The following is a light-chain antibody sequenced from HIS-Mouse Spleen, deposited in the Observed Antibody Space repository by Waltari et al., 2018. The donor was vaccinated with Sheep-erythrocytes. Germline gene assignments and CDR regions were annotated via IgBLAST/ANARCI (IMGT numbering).Light chain of an antibody. CDR2: GTS. Sequence: QSVLTQPPSVSGAPGQRVTISCTGSSSNIGAGYDVHWYQQLPGTAPKLHIYGTSNRPSGVPDRFSGSKSGTSASLAITGLQAEDEADYYCQSYDSSLSGWVFGGGTKLTVL. J-gene: IGLJ3*02. CDR1: SSNIGAGYD. CDR3: QSYDSSLSGWV. V-gene: IGLV1-40*01.